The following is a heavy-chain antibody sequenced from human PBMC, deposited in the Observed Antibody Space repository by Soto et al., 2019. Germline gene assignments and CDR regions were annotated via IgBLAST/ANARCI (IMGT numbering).Heavy chain of an antibody. CDR1: GYTFTSYG. J-gene: IGHJ3*01. CDR2: ISAYNGNT. CDR3: ANDQRDFCGSGSFHF. V-gene: IGHV1-18*01. D-gene: IGHD3-10*01. Sequence: ASVKVSCKASGYTFTSYGISWVRQAPGQGLEWMGWISAYNGNTNYAQKLQGRVTMTTDTSTSTAYMELRSLRSDDTAVYYCANDQRDFCGSGSFHFRGQATMLTVS.